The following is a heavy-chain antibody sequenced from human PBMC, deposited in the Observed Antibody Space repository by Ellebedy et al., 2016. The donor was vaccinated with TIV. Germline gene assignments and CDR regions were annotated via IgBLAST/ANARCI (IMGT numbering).Heavy chain of an antibody. CDR1: GGTFSSYA. CDR3: AYGSGSYLGYYFDY. Sequence: AASVKVSCKASGGTFSSYAISWVRQAPGPGLEWMGGIIPIFGTANYAQKFQGRVTITADESTRTAYMELSSLRSEDTAVYYCAYGSGSYLGYYFDYWGQGTLVTVSS. J-gene: IGHJ4*02. CDR2: IIPIFGTA. V-gene: IGHV1-69*13. D-gene: IGHD3-10*01.